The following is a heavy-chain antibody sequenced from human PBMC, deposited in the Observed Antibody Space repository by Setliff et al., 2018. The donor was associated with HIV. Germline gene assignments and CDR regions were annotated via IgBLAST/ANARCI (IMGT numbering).Heavy chain of an antibody. CDR2: INSDGSST. CDR3: HYFMDV. CDR1: EFTFSNSW. V-gene: IGHV3-74*01. J-gene: IGHJ6*03. Sequence: PGGSLRLSCAASEFTFSNSWMHWVRQAPGKGLVWVSTINSDGSSTNYADSVKGRFTISRDNAKNTPYLQMNSLRGEDTAVYYCHYFMDVWGKGTTVTVSS.